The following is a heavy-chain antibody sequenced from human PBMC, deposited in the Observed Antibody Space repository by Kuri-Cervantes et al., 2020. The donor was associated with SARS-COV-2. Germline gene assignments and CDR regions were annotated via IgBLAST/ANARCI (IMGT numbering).Heavy chain of an antibody. V-gene: IGHV3-48*03. D-gene: IGHD3-9*01. J-gene: IGHJ4*02. Sequence: GGSLRLSCAASGFTFSSYEMNWVRQAPGKGLEWVSYISSSGSTIYYADSVKGRFTISRDNAKNSLYLQMNSLRAEDTAVYYCAKGYYDILTGYYVRIFFLYWGQGTLVTVSS. CDR1: GFTFSSYE. CDR3: AKGYYDILTGYYVRIFFLY. CDR2: ISSSGSTI.